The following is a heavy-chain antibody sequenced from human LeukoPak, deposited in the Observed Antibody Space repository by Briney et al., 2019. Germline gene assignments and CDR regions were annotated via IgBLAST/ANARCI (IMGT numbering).Heavy chain of an antibody. CDR3: ARDYYDSSGPEY. CDR1: GYTFTSYA. J-gene: IGHJ4*02. D-gene: IGHD3-22*01. V-gene: IGHV1-18*01. Sequence: GASVKVSCKASGYTFTSYAMNWVRQAPGQGLEWMGWISVYNGNTNYAQKLQGRVTMTTDTSTSTAYMELRSPRSDDTAVYYCARDYYDSSGPEYWGQGTLVTVSS. CDR2: ISVYNGNT.